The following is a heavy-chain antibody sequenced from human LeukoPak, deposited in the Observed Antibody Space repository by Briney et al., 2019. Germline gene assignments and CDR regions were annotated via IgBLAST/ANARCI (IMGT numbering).Heavy chain of an antibody. J-gene: IGHJ4*02. D-gene: IGHD1-1*01. CDR3: ARALRVGGNGEFDY. Sequence: ASVKVSCKASGYTFTSYDINWVRQATGQGLEWMGWMNPNSGNTGYAQKFQGRVTMTRNTSISTAYMELSSLRSEDTAVYYCARALRVGGNGEFDYWGQGTLVTVSS. CDR1: GYTFTSYD. V-gene: IGHV1-8*01. CDR2: MNPNSGNT.